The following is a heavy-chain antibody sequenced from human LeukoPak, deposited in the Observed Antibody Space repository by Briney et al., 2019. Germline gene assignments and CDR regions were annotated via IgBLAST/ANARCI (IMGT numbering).Heavy chain of an antibody. CDR1: GFTLSRYW. D-gene: IGHD1-26*01. CDR2: IDKKDKGYATAT. J-gene: IGHJ5*02. Sequence: GGSLRLSCAASGFTLSRYWMSWVRQAPGKGLEWVGQIDKKDKGYATATAYAASVKGRFTISRDDSINTAYLQMKSLKTEDTALYYCTRDSGTYNWFDPWGQGTLVTVSS. V-gene: IGHV3-73*01. CDR3: TRDSGTYNWFDP.